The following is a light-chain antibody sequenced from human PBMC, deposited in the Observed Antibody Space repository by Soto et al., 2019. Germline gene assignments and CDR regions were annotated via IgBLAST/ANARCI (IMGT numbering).Light chain of an antibody. CDR2: EVS. V-gene: IGLV2-14*01. J-gene: IGLJ1*01. CDR1: SSVVGGYNY. Sequence: QSVLNHPASLSGAPGQSITISCPGTSSVVGGYNYVSWYQLHPGKAPKLMVYEVSNRPSGVSNRFSGSKSGNTASLTISGLQAEDEADYYCSSYTSSTAYVFGTGTKGTV. CDR3: SSYTSSTAYV.